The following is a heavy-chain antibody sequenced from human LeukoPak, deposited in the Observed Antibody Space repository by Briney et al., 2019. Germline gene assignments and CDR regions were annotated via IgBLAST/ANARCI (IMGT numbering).Heavy chain of an antibody. V-gene: IGHV3-64D*06. CDR1: GFTFSSYA. CDR2: INSNGGST. J-gene: IGHJ4*02. D-gene: IGHD2-2*01. Sequence: GGSLRLSCSASGFTFSSYAMHWVRQAPGKGLEYVSAINSNGGSTYYADSVKGGFTISRDNSKNTLYLQVSSLRAEDTAVYYCVKGRCSSTSCYSDYWGQGTLVAVSS. CDR3: VKGRCSSTSCYSDY.